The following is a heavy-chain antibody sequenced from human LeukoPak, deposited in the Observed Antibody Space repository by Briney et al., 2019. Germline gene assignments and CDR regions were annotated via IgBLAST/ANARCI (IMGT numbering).Heavy chain of an antibody. Sequence: GGSLRLSCSASGFTFSSYAMHWVRQAPGKGLEYVSAISSNGGSTYYADSVKGRFTISRDNSENTLYLQMSSLRAEDTAVYYCVKDASGSSLIDTYYWGQGTLVTVSS. CDR2: ISSNGGST. D-gene: IGHD1-26*01. J-gene: IGHJ4*02. CDR3: VKDASGSSLIDTYY. CDR1: GFTFSSYA. V-gene: IGHV3-64D*06.